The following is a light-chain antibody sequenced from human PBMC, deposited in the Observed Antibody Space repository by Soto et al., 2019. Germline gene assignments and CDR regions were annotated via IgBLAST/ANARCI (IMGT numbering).Light chain of an antibody. CDR2: RNN. J-gene: IGLJ2*01. Sequence: QSVLTQPPSASGTPGQRVTISCSGSSSNIGSNYVYWYQQLPETAPKLLIYRNNQRPSGVPDRFSGSNSGTSASLAISGLWSEDEDDSYCAAWDASLSGRVVFGGGTKVTVL. V-gene: IGLV1-47*03. CDR3: AAWDASLSGRVV. CDR1: SSNIGSNY.